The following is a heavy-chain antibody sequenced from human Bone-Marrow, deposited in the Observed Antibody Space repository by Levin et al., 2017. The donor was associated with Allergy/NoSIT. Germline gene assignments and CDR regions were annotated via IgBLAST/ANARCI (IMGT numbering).Heavy chain of an antibody. Sequence: PGGSLRLSCAASGFTFSNAWMSWVRQAPGKGLEWVGRIKSKTDGGTTDYAAPVKGRFTISRDDSKNTLYLQMNSLKTEDTAVYYCTPQSTVVTPGVSFDYWGQGTLVTVSS. CDR3: TPQSTVVTPGVSFDY. J-gene: IGHJ4*02. CDR2: IKSKTDGGTT. CDR1: GFTFSNAW. D-gene: IGHD4-23*01. V-gene: IGHV3-15*01.